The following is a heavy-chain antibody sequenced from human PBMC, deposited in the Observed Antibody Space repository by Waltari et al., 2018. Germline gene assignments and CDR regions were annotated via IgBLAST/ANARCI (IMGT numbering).Heavy chain of an antibody. CDR2: IYYSGST. CDR3: ARHPVVISNFDY. V-gene: IGHV4-39*01. D-gene: IGHD3-22*01. Sequence: QLQLQESGQGRGSPRGPCPPPDLSLVAPIGGGGNAGAGSRQPPGKGLEWIGSIYYSGSTYYNPSLKSRVTISVDTSKNQFSLKLSSVTAADTAVYYCARHPVVISNFDYWGQGTLVTVSS. CDR1: VAPIGGGGNA. J-gene: IGHJ4*02.